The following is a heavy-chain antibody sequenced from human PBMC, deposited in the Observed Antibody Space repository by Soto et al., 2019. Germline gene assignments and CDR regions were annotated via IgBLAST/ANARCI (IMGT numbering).Heavy chain of an antibody. CDR1: GYTFTSYG. V-gene: IGHV1-18*01. J-gene: IGHJ3*02. D-gene: IGHD6-19*01. CDR3: ARDQYSSGWWVKAFDI. CDR2: ISAYNGNT. Sequence: QVQLVQSGAEVKKPGASVKVSCKASGYTFTSYGISWVRQAPGQGLEWMGWISAYNGNTNYAQKLQARLTMTTDTSTSTAYMELRSLRSDDTAVYYCARDQYSSGWWVKAFDIWGQGTMVTVSS.